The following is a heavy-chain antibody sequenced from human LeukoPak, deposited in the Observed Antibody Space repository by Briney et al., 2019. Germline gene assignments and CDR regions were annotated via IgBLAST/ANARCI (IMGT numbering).Heavy chain of an antibody. Sequence: GGSLRLSCAASGFTFSSYSMNWVRQAPGKGLEWVANIKQDGSEKYYVDSVKGRFTISRDNAKNSLYLQMNSLRAEDTAVYYCARRYGSSWDYWGQGTLVTVSS. D-gene: IGHD6-13*01. CDR3: ARRYGSSWDY. J-gene: IGHJ4*02. V-gene: IGHV3-7*01. CDR1: GFTFSSYS. CDR2: IKQDGSEK.